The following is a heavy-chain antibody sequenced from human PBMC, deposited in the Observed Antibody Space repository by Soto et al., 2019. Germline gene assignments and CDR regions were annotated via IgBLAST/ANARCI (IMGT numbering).Heavy chain of an antibody. J-gene: IGHJ5*02. CDR3: ARDTRPPYSGSYFGWFDP. CDR2: IYTSGST. Sequence: SETLSLTCTVSGGSISSYYWSWIRQPAGKGLEWIGRIYTSGSTNYNPSLKSRVTMSVDTSKNQFSLKLSSVTAADTAVYYCARDTRPPYSGSYFGWFDPWGQGTLVTVSS. CDR1: GGSISSYY. D-gene: IGHD1-26*01. V-gene: IGHV4-4*07.